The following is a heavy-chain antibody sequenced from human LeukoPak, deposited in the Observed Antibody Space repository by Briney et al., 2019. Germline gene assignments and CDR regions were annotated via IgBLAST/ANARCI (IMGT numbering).Heavy chain of an antibody. CDR2: INSDGGST. J-gene: IGHJ4*02. D-gene: IGHD5-24*01. CDR1: GFTFSSYW. CDR3: ARRIQGMAPYYFDY. Sequence: LTGGSLRLSCTASGFTFSSYWMHWVRRAPGKGLVWVSRINSDGGSTSYADSVKGRFTISRDNAKNTLYLQMNSLRAEDTAVYYCARRIQGMAPYYFDYWGQGTLVTVSS. V-gene: IGHV3-74*01.